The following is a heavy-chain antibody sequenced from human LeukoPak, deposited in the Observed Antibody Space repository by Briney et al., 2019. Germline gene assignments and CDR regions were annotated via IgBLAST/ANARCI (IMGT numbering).Heavy chain of an antibody. CDR3: AKVGYGDYFWFDP. Sequence: GRSLRLSCAASGFTFSSYSMNWVRQAPGKGLEWVSYISSSSSTIYYADSVKGRFTISRDNAKNSLYLQMNSLRAEDTAVYYCAKVGYGDYFWFDPWGQGTLVTVSS. J-gene: IGHJ5*02. D-gene: IGHD4-17*01. CDR1: GFTFSSYS. CDR2: ISSSSSTI. V-gene: IGHV3-48*01.